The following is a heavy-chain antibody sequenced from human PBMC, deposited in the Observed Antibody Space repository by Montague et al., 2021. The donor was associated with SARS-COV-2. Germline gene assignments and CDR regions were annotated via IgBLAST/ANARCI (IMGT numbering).Heavy chain of an antibody. Sequence: SETLSLTCTASGGSIGAYYWSWIRQPPGKGLECIGYIDNSGSTNHNPSLESRVTMSVDTSKNQFSLKLNSVTAADTAVYYCARHGGNDAFDIWGRGTMVTVSS. CDR1: GGSIGAYY. D-gene: IGHD4-23*01. J-gene: IGHJ3*02. CDR2: IDNSGST. V-gene: IGHV4-59*01. CDR3: ARHGGNDAFDI.